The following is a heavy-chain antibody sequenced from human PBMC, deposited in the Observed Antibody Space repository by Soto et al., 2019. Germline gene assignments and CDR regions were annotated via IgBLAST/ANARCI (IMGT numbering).Heavy chain of an antibody. Sequence: PGASLKISCKGSGYNFINHWIAWVRQMHGKGLQWMGIVYPDDSDTRYSPSFQGQVTISADKSISTAYLQWSSLEASDTAMYYCARPTYCSSTHCSPFDYWGQGTLVTVSS. J-gene: IGHJ4*02. V-gene: IGHV5-51*01. D-gene: IGHD2-2*01. CDR2: VYPDDSDT. CDR1: GYNFINHW. CDR3: ARPTYCSSTHCSPFDY.